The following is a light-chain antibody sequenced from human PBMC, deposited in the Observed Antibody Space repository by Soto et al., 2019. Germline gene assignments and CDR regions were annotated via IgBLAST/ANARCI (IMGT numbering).Light chain of an antibody. CDR3: QQRSNWPPLT. J-gene: IGKJ4*01. V-gene: IGKV3-11*01. Sequence: IVLTQSPATLSLSPGERATLSCRASQSVGRYLTWYQQKPGQAPRLLIYEASNRAIGIPARFSGSGSGTDFSHTISSLEREDFAVYYCQQRSNWPPLTFGGGTKVEIK. CDR1: QSVGRY. CDR2: EAS.